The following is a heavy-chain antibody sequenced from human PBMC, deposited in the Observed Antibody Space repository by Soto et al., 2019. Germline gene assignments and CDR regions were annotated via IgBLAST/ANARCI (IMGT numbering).Heavy chain of an antibody. CDR3: TRDASRDSSARGWFDP. J-gene: IGHJ5*02. V-gene: IGHV3-21*01. CDR2: ISSNSAYI. D-gene: IGHD6-13*01. Sequence: GGSLRLSCAASGFTFRSFTMNWVRQAPGKGLEWVSTISSNSAYIYYTDALRGRFTISRDNAKNSLHLQMNSLRAEDTAVYYYTRDASRDSSARGWFDPWGPGTLVTVSS. CDR1: GFTFRSFT.